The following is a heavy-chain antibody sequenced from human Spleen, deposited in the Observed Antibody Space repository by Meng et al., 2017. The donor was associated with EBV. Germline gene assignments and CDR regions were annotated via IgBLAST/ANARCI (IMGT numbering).Heavy chain of an antibody. CDR2: LYYSGST. CDR3: ARASNYGDYGIWFDP. V-gene: IGHV4-30-4*01. CDR1: GGSINSNGYY. Sequence: QVRLEEVGPGLVKASQTRSLTCTVPGGSINSNGYYWNWIRQTPGKGLEWIGYLYYSGSTYYNPSLKSRVTISMDTSQNQFSLSLRSVTAADTAVYYCARASNYGDYGIWFDPWGQGTLVTVSS. J-gene: IGHJ5*02. D-gene: IGHD4-17*01.